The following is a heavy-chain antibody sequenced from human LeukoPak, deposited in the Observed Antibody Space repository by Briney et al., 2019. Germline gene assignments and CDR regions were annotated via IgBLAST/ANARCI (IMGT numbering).Heavy chain of an antibody. CDR2: INPNTGGR. CDR1: GYTFTSYY. D-gene: IGHD1-26*01. J-gene: IGHJ6*02. V-gene: IGHV1-2*04. CDR3: ARQFVPLRIVGADYGMDV. Sequence: ASVSVSCKASGYTFTSYYMHWLRQAPGQGIDLMGLINPNTGGRTYAQKFQEWVTLTRDTSSSTAYMEQSSLSTDASPLFYYARQFVPLRIVGADYGMDVWGQGTTGTVSS.